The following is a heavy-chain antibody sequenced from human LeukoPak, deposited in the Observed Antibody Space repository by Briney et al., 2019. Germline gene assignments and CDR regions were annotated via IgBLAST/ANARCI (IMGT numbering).Heavy chain of an antibody. V-gene: IGHV4-59*08. CDR1: GGSISSYY. D-gene: IGHD1-14*01. CDR3: ARHNPPEYYFDY. Sequence: SETLSLTCTVSGGSISSYYWSWIRQPPGKGLEWIGYIYYSGSTNYNPSLKSRVTISVDTSKNQFSLKLSSVTAADTAVYYCARHNPPEYYFDYWGQGTLVNVSS. CDR2: IYYSGST. J-gene: IGHJ4*02.